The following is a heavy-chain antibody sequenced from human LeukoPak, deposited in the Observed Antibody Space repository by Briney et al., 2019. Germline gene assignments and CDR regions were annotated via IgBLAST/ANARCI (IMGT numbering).Heavy chain of an antibody. Sequence: SETLSLTCTVSGGSISSYYWSWIRQPPGKGLEWIGYIYYSGSTNYNPSLKSRVTISVDTSKNQFSLKLSSVTAADTAVYYCARARGNYYDSSGGYFQHWGQGTLVTVSS. CDR3: ARARGNYYDSSGGYFQH. D-gene: IGHD3-22*01. CDR2: IYYSGST. V-gene: IGHV4-59*01. J-gene: IGHJ1*01. CDR1: GGSISSYY.